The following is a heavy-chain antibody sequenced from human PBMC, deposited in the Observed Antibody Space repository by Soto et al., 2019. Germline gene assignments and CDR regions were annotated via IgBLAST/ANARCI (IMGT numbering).Heavy chain of an antibody. J-gene: IGHJ5*02. V-gene: IGHV4-31*03. CDR1: GGSISSGGYY. Sequence: QVQLQESGPGLVKPSQTLSLTCTVSGGSISSGGYYWSWIRQHPGKGLEWIGYIYYSGSTYYNPSVKRRVTISVDTSKNRFCLKLSSVTCADTAVYYGARDERGDSYGFKFDPWGKGTLVTVSS. D-gene: IGHD5-18*01. CDR3: ARDERGDSYGFKFDP. CDR2: IYYSGST.